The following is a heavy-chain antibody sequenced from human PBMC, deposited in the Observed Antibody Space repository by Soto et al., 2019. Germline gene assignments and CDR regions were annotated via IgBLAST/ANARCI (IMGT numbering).Heavy chain of an antibody. CDR1: GFTFSSYA. V-gene: IGHV3-23*01. D-gene: IGHD2-21*02. CDR2: ISGSGGST. J-gene: IGHJ1*01. CDR3: ATRPHCGGDCYPEYFQH. Sequence: GGSLRLSCAASGFTFSSYAMSWVRQAPGKGLEWVSAISGSGGSTYYADSVTGRFTISRDNSKNTLYLQMNSLRAEDTAVYYCATRPHCGGDCYPEYFQHWGQGTLVTVSS.